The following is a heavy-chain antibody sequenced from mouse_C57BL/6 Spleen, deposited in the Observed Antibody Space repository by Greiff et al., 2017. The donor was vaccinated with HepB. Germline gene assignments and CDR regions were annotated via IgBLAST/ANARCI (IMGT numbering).Heavy chain of an antibody. CDR2: IYPGDGDT. CDR1: GYAFSSYW. Sequence: VQLQQSGAELVKPGASVKISCKASGYAFSSYWMNWVKQRPGKGLEWIGQIYPGDGDTNYNGKFKGKATLTADKSSSTAYMQLSSLTSEDSAVYFCARKWADSSGYYFDYWGQGTTLTVSS. D-gene: IGHD3-2*02. V-gene: IGHV1-80*01. J-gene: IGHJ2*01. CDR3: ARKWADSSGYYFDY.